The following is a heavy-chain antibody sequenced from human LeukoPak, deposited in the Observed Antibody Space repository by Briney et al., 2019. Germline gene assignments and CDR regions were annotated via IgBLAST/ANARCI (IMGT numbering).Heavy chain of an antibody. CDR1: GGSISSYY. J-gene: IGHJ6*02. V-gene: IGHV4-59*08. D-gene: IGHD5-12*01. Sequence: SETLSLTCTVSGGSISSYYWSWIRQPPGKGLEWIGYIYYSGSTNYNPSLKSRVTISVDTSKNQFSLKLSSVTAADTAVYYCARLSSIRYGMDVWGQGTTVTVSS. CDR3: ARLSSIRYGMDV. CDR2: IYYSGST.